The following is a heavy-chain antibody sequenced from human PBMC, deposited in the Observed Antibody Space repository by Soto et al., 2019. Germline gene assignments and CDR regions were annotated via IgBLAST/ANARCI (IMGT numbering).Heavy chain of an antibody. Sequence: QVQLVQSGAEVKKPGASVKVSCKASGYTFTSYAMHWVRQAPGQRLEWMGWINAGNGNTKYSQKFQRRVTITRDTSASTAYVELSSVRSEDTAVYSCARHLWSLVPAADAAVTSDYWGQGTLVTVSS. CDR2: INAGNGNT. V-gene: IGHV1-3*01. CDR3: ARHLWSLVPAADAAVTSDY. D-gene: IGHD2-2*01. CDR1: GYTFTSYA. J-gene: IGHJ4*02.